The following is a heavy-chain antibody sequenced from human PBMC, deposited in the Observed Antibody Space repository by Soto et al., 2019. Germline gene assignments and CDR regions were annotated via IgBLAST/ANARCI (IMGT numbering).Heavy chain of an antibody. Sequence: QVQLQESGPGLVKPSQTLSLTCTVSGGSISSGGYYWSWIRQHPGKGLEWIGYIDYSGNTYYNPSLQSRVTISVDTSENQFSLTLTSMTAADTAVYYCARELTGYRYGPGEVYWGQGTLITVSS. V-gene: IGHV4-30-4*08. D-gene: IGHD5-18*01. CDR3: ARELTGYRYGPGEVY. J-gene: IGHJ4*02. CDR2: IDYSGNT. CDR1: GGSISSGGYY.